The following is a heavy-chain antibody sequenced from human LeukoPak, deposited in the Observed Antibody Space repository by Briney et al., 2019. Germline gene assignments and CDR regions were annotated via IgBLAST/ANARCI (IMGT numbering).Heavy chain of an antibody. CDR1: GFTFSSYS. D-gene: IGHD3-22*01. J-gene: IGHJ4*02. V-gene: IGHV3-48*01. CDR2: ISSSSSTT. CDR3: ARDAAYYDSSGSLPDY. Sequence: GGSLRLSCAASGFTFSSYSMNWVRQAPGKGLEWVSYISSSSSTTYYADSVKGRFTISRDNAKNSLYLQMNSLRAEDTAVYYCARDAAYYDSSGSLPDYWGQGTLVTVSS.